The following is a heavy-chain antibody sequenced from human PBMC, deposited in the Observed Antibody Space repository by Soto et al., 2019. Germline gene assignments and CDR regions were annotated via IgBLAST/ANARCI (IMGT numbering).Heavy chain of an antibody. J-gene: IGHJ6*02. CDR2: IIPIFGTA. D-gene: IGHD2-8*01. V-gene: IGHV1-69*13. CDR1: GGTFSSYA. Sequence: ASVKVSCKASGGTFSSYAISWVRQAPGQGLEWMGGIIPIFGTANYAQKFQGRVTITADESTSTAYMELSSLRSEDTAVYYCARSLQYCTNGVGPRGNGMDVWGQGTTVTVSS. CDR3: ARSLQYCTNGVGPRGNGMDV.